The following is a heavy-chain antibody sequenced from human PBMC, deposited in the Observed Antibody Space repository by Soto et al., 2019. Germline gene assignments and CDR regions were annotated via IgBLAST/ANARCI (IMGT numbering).Heavy chain of an antibody. CDR2: ISYDGSNK. CDR3: PRDFPYYYDSSGIQGAFDI. D-gene: IGHD3-22*01. CDR1: GFTFSSYA. J-gene: IGHJ3*02. Sequence: QVQLVESGGGVVQPGRSLRLSCAASGFTFSSYAMHWVRQAPGKGLEWVAVISYDGSNKYYADSVKGRFTISRDNSKNTLYLQMNSLRAEDTAVYYCPRDFPYYYDSSGIQGAFDIWGQGTMVTVSS. V-gene: IGHV3-30-3*01.